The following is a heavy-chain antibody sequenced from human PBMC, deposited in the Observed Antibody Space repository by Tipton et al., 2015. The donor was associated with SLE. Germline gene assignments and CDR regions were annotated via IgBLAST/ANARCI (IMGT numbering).Heavy chain of an antibody. J-gene: IGHJ2*01. CDR2: IYYSGST. Sequence: GLVKPSETLSLTCTVSGGSISSHYWSWIRQPPGKGLEWIGYIYYSGSTNYNPSLKSRVTISVDTSKNQFSLKLSSVTAADTAVYYCARAQGDFDLWGRGTLVTVSS. CDR3: ARAQGDFDL. V-gene: IGHV4-59*11. CDR1: GGSISSHY. D-gene: IGHD3-16*01.